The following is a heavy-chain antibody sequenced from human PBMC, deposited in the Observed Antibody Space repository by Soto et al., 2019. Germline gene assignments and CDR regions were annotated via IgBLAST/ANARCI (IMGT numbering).Heavy chain of an antibody. V-gene: IGHV4-39*01. CDR2: IYYSGST. J-gene: IGHJ5*02. CDR1: GGSISSYY. D-gene: IGHD2-2*01. Sequence: SETLSLTCTVSGGSISSYYWGWIRQPPGKGLERIGSIYYSGSTYYNPSLKSRVTISVDTSKNQFPLKLSSVTAADTAVYYCARSTARYCSSTSCYAGWFDPWGQGTLVTVSS. CDR3: ARSTARYCSSTSCYAGWFDP.